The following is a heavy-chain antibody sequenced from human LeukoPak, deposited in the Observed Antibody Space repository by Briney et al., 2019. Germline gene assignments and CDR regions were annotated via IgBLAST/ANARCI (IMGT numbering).Heavy chain of an antibody. D-gene: IGHD3-3*01. Sequence: PGGSLRLSCEASGFSFYDYAVSWVRQAPGKGLEWVSTISYTGGSTYFAYSVKGRVTISRDNYKNTLYLQMNSLRAEDTAVYYCAKDSTYDFWSGSDFDYWGQGPLVTVSS. V-gene: IGHV3-23*01. CDR2: ISYTGGST. J-gene: IGHJ4*02. CDR1: GFSFYDYA. CDR3: AKDSTYDFWSGSDFDY.